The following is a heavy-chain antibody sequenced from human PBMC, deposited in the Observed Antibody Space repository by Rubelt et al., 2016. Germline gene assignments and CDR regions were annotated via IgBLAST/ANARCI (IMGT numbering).Heavy chain of an antibody. Sequence: QVQLVESGGGVVQPGRSLRLSCAASGFTFSTYWMSWVRQAPGKGLEWIGEIHPSGSTSHNPSLNSRVTISVDTSKNQFSLRLNSVNAADTAVDYCARGEVAVNAFAIWGQGTMVTVSS. CDR3: ARGEVAVNAFAI. V-gene: IGHV4-4*02. J-gene: IGHJ3*02. CDR2: IHPSGST. D-gene: IGHD6-19*01. CDR1: GFTFSTYW.